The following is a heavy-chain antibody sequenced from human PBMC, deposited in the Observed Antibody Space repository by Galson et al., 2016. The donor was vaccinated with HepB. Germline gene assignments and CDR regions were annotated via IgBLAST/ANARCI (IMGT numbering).Heavy chain of an antibody. J-gene: IGHJ4*02. CDR1: GFTFSNYA. D-gene: IGHD3-22*01. Sequence: SLRLSCAGSGFTFSNYAMHWVRQAPGKGLEWVAILSDDGSNKYYADSVKGRFTISSDNSKNTLYLQMNSLRAEDTAVYYCAREVRDYFDFIGYRLDYWGQGTLITVSS. V-gene: IGHV3-30-3*01. CDR3: AREVRDYFDFIGYRLDY. CDR2: LSDDGSNK.